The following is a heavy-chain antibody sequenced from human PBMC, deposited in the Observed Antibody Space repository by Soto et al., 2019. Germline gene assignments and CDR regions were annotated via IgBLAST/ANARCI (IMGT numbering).Heavy chain of an antibody. D-gene: IGHD6-19*01. Sequence: SETLSLTCTVSGGSISSGGYYWSWIRQHPGKGLEWIGYIYFSGSTYYNPSLKSRLTISVDTSKNQFSLKLSSVTAADTAVYYCARRPMPYRVAGPDPWGQGTLVTVSS. V-gene: IGHV4-31*03. CDR1: GGSISSGGYY. CDR2: IYFSGST. CDR3: ARRPMPYRVAGPDP. J-gene: IGHJ5*02.